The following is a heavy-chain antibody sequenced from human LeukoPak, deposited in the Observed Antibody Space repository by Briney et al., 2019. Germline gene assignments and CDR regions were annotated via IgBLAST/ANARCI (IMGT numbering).Heavy chain of an antibody. CDR2: ISTSSSYI. D-gene: IGHD1-26*01. Sequence: GGSLRLSCAASGFTFSSYGMHWVRQAPGKGLEWVSSISTSSSYIHYADSVKGRFTISRDNAKNSLYLQMNSLRAEDTALYYCARVKYSGSYPHDYWGQGTLVTVSS. CDR1: GFTFSSYG. CDR3: ARVKYSGSYPHDY. J-gene: IGHJ4*02. V-gene: IGHV3-21*06.